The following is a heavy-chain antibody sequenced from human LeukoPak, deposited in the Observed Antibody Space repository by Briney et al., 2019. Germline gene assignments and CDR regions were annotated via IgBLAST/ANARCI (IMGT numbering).Heavy chain of an antibody. J-gene: IGHJ4*02. CDR1: GFSFSSYS. CDR2: ISGGGDRI. D-gene: IGHD6-13*01. V-gene: IGHV3-23*01. CDR3: AKDLSSSWYPYYFDS. Sequence: GGSLRLSCAASGFSFSSYSMNWVRQAPGKGLEWVSGISGGGDRIYYADSVKGRFTISRDNSNNSLSLQMNSLRAEDTAVYYCAKDLSSSWYPYYFDSWGQGSLVTVSS.